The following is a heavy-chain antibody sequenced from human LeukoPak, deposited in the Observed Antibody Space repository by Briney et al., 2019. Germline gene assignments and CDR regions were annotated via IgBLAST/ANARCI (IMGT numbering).Heavy chain of an antibody. D-gene: IGHD2-2*01. CDR1: GGSISSYY. J-gene: IGHJ5*02. Sequence: PSETLSLTCTVSGGSISSYYWSWIRQPPGKGLEWIGYIYYSGSTNYNPSLKSRVTISVDTSKNQFSLKLSSVTAADTAVYYCARVQDIVVVPAATNWFDPWGQGTLVTVSS. CDR3: ARVQDIVVVPAATNWFDP. V-gene: IGHV4-59*01. CDR2: IYYSGST.